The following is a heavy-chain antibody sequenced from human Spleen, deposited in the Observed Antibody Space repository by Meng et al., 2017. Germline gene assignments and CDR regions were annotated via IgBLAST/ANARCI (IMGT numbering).Heavy chain of an antibody. CDR3: ARGPTTMAHDFDY. D-gene: IGHD4-11*01. CDR1: GWSFSDDY. Sequence: QVPLQQWGAGLLNPSETLPLSCVVCGWSFSDDYWSWIRQPPGKGLEWIGEINHSGSTNYNPSLESRATISVDTSQNNLSLKLSSVTAADSAVYYCARGPTTMAHDFDYWGQGTLVTVSS. CDR2: INHSGST. J-gene: IGHJ4*02. V-gene: IGHV4-34*01.